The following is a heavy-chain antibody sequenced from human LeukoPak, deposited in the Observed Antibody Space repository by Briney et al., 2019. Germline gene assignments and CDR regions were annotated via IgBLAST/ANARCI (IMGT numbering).Heavy chain of an antibody. CDR1: GFNFSSYA. D-gene: IGHD6-19*01. V-gene: IGHV3-23*01. CDR2: ISGSGGST. Sequence: GGSLRLSCAASGFNFSSYAMSWVRQAPGKGLEWVSAISGSGGSTYYADSVKGRFTISRDNSKNTLYLQMNSLRAEDTAVYYCAKDIYSSGWYIESDYWGQGTLVTVSS. CDR3: AKDIYSSGWYIESDY. J-gene: IGHJ4*02.